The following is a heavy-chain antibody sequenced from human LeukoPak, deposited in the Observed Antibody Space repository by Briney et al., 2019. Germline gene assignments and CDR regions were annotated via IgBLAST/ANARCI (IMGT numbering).Heavy chain of an antibody. D-gene: IGHD1-1*01. Sequence: GGSLRLSCAASGFTFSNYAMSWVRQAPGKGLEWVSAISGSGGSGYYADSVQGRFTISRDNSKNTLYLQMNSLRAEDTAVYYCAKGRSWNDLNWFDPWGQGTLVTVSS. V-gene: IGHV3-23*01. CDR2: ISGSGGSG. CDR1: GFTFSNYA. CDR3: AKGRSWNDLNWFDP. J-gene: IGHJ5*02.